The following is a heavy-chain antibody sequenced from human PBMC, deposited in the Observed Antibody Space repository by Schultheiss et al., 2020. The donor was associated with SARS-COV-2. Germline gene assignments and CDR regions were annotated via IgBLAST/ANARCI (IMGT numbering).Heavy chain of an antibody. CDR1: GFTFSSYA. CDR3: ARDSLRYCGGDCSIDY. J-gene: IGHJ4*02. D-gene: IGHD2-21*02. CDR2: RSGSGGST. V-gene: IGHV3-23*01. Sequence: GGSLRLSCAVSGFTFSSYAMGWVRQAPGKGLDWGSDRSGSGGSTYYADSVKGRFTISRDKSKNTLYLQMSSLRVEDTAVYYCARDSLRYCGGDCSIDYWGQGTLVTVSS.